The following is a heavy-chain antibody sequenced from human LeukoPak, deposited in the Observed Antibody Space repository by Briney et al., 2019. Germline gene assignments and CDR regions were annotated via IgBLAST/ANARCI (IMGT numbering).Heavy chain of an antibody. CDR3: AKGYCSSTSCSLLDY. CDR2: ISGSGGST. CDR1: GFTFSSYA. V-gene: IGHV3-23*01. Sequence: PGGSLRLSCAASGFTFSSYAMSWVRQAPGKGLEWVSAISGSGGSTYYADSVKGRFTISRDNSKNTLYLQMNSLRAEDTAVYYCAKGYCSSTSCSLLDYWGQGTLVTVSS. D-gene: IGHD2-2*01. J-gene: IGHJ4*02.